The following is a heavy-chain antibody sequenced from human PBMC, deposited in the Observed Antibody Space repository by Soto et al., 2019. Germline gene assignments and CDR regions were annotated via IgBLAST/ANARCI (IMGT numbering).Heavy chain of an antibody. V-gene: IGHV3-13*01. CDR3: ARDCSSTSCYSGVYYYYGMDV. J-gene: IGHJ6*02. CDR1: GFTFSSYD. D-gene: IGHD2-2*01. CDR2: IGTAGDT. Sequence: PGGSLRLSCAASGFTFSSYDMHWVRQATGKGLEWVSAIGTAGDTYYPGSVKGRFTISRENAKNSLYLQMNSLRAEDTAVYYCARDCSSTSCYSGVYYYYGMDVWGQGTTVTVSS.